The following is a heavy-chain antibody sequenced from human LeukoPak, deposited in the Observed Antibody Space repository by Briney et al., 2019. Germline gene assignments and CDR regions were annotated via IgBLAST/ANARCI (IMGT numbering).Heavy chain of an antibody. V-gene: IGHV3-74*01. CDR2: VKGDGSNP. CDR1: RFSFSNYW. D-gene: IGHD3-10*01. J-gene: IGHJ4*02. CDR3: AIDIVSGSGSLDY. Sequence: PGGSLRLSCAASRFSFSNYWMHWVRQAPGKGLVWVSRVKGDGSNPSYADSVKRRFTISRDNAENMLYLQMNTLGAEDTAVYYCAIDIVSGSGSLDYWGQGTLVTVSS.